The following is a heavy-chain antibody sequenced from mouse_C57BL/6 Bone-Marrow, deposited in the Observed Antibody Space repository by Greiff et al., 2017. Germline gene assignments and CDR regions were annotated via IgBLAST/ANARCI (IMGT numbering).Heavy chain of an antibody. Sequence: VQLVESGAELARPGASVKLSCKASGYTFTSYGISWVKQRTGQGLEWIGEIYPRSGNTYYNEKFKGKATLTADKSSSTAYMELRSLTSEDSAVYFCAPITTVVARYFDYWGQGTTLTVSS. J-gene: IGHJ2*01. CDR1: GYTFTSYG. CDR3: APITTVVARYFDY. V-gene: IGHV1-81*01. CDR2: IYPRSGNT. D-gene: IGHD1-1*01.